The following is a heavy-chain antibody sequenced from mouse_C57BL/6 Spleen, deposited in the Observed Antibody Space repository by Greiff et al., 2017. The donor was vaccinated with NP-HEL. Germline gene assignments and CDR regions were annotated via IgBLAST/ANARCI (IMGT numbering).Heavy chain of an antibody. Sequence: QVQLQQPGAELVRPGSSVKLSCKASGYTFTSYWMDWVKQRPGQGLEWIGNIYPSDSETHYNQKFKDKATLTVDKSSSTAYMQLSSLTSEDSAVYYCAREEGSSLYYYAMDYWGQGTSVTVSS. J-gene: IGHJ4*01. V-gene: IGHV1-61*01. CDR2: IYPSDSET. CDR3: AREEGSSLYYYAMDY. D-gene: IGHD1-1*01. CDR1: GYTFTSYW.